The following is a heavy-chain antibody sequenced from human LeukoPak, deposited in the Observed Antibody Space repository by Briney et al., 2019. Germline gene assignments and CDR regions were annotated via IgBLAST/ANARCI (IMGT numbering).Heavy chain of an antibody. CDR2: IYSGGST. Sequence: GGSLRLSCAASGFTVSSNYMSWVRQAPGKGLVWVSLIYSGGSTYYVDSVKGRFTIFSDNSKNKLYLQLNNIRGDDKAADYCSGRDKGYYYGMDVWGEGTTVTVSS. V-gene: IGHV3-66*01. J-gene: IGHJ6*04. CDR3: SGRDKGYYYGMDV. D-gene: IGHD5-24*01. CDR1: GFTVSSNY.